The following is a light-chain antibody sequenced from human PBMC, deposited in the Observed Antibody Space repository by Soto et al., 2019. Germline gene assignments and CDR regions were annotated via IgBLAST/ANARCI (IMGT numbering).Light chain of an antibody. Sequence: EIVLTQSPAALSLSPGERATLSCRASQSISSYLAWYQHKPGQAPRLLIYDASNRATGIPARFSGSGSGTDFTLTISSLEPEDFAVYYCQLRSDWPPSWTFGQGTKVEI. J-gene: IGKJ1*01. CDR1: QSISSY. V-gene: IGKV3-11*01. CDR2: DAS. CDR3: QLRSDWPPSWT.